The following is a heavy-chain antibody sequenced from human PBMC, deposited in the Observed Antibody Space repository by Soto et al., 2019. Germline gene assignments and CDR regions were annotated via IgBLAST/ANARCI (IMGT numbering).Heavy chain of an antibody. Sequence: KPGGSLRLSCAASGFTFSSYSMNWVRQAPGKGLEWVSSISSSSSYIYYADSVKGRFTISRDNAKNSLYLQMNSLRAEDTAVYYCARDGSGRPGYYGMDVWGQGTTVTVSS. CDR1: GFTFSSYS. V-gene: IGHV3-21*01. CDR3: ARDGSGRPGYYGMDV. J-gene: IGHJ6*02. CDR2: ISSSSSYI. D-gene: IGHD3-10*01.